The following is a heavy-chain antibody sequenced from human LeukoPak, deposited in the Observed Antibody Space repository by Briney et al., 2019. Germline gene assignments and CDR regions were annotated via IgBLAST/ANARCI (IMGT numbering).Heavy chain of an antibody. D-gene: IGHD4-17*01. CDR1: GGSISSSSYY. Sequence: SETLSLTCTVSGGSISSSSYYWGWIRQPPGKGLEWIGSIYYSGSTYYNPSLKSRVTISVDTSKNQFSLKLSSVTAADTAVYYCARGSLRTQYYFDYWGQGTLVTVSS. V-gene: IGHV4-39*07. CDR2: IYYSGST. J-gene: IGHJ4*02. CDR3: ARGSLRTQYYFDY.